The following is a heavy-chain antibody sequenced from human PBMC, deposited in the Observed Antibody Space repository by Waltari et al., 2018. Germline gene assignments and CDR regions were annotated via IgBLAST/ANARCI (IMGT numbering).Heavy chain of an antibody. CDR1: GFTFSSYG. CDR2: IWDDGSNK. V-gene: IGHV3-33*01. J-gene: IGHJ4*02. Sequence: QVQLVESGGGVVQPGRSLRLSCAASGFTFSSYGMHWVRQAPGKGLEWVAVIWDDGSNKYYADSVKGRFTISRDNSKNTLYLQMNSLRAEDTAVYYCARDRVSVFYPTGHFDYWGQGTLVTVSS. CDR3: ARDRVSVFYPTGHFDY. D-gene: IGHD3-9*01.